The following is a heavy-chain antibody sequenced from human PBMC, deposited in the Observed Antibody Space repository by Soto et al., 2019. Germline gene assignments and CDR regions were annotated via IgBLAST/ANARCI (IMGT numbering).Heavy chain of an antibody. V-gene: IGHV1-8*01. D-gene: IGHD6-19*01. Sequence: QVQLVQSGAEVKKPGASVKVSCKASGYTFTSYDINWVRQATGQGLEWMGWMNPNSGNTGYAQKFQGRVTMNRNTSISTAYMELSSLRSEDTAVYYCARVKGGIAVAGRPLGYWGQGTLVTVSS. CDR1: GYTFTSYD. J-gene: IGHJ4*02. CDR2: MNPNSGNT. CDR3: ARVKGGIAVAGRPLGY.